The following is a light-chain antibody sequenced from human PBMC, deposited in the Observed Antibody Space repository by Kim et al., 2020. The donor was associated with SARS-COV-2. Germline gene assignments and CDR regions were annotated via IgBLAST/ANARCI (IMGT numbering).Light chain of an antibody. Sequence: GQSVTISCPGTSSDVSGYNYVSWYQQHPGKAPKLVIDEVSHRPSGPSRRFSGSKSGNTASLTVSGHQAEDEADDYCNPYTSSSTLVLGGVTQLTVL. CDR1: SSDVSGYNY. CDR2: EVS. CDR3: NPYTSSSTLV. V-gene: IGLV2-14*01. J-gene: IGLJ3*02.